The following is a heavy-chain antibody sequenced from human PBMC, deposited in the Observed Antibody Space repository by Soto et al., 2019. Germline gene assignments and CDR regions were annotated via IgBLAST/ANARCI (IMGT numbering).Heavy chain of an antibody. V-gene: IGHV4-59*12. D-gene: IGHD1-1*01. J-gene: IGHJ3*02. CDR1: GGSISSYY. CDR3: ARVERGTATTVVDAFDI. CDR2: MSHSGGT. Sequence: PSETLSLTCTVSGGSISSYYWSWIRQPPGKGLEWIGDMSHSGGTNYNPSLKSRVTISVDTSKNQFSLKMTSVTAADTALYYCARVERGTATTVVDAFDIWGPGTMVTVSS.